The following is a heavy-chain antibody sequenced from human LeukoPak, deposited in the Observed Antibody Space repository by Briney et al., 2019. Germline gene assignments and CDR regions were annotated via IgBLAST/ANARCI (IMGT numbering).Heavy chain of an antibody. CDR3: ARGPSIAARYDAFDI. CDR2: ISSSGNTI. D-gene: IGHD6-6*01. J-gene: IGHJ3*02. CDR1: GFTFSTFE. V-gene: IGHV3-48*03. Sequence: GGSLRLSCAASGFTFSTFEMNWVRQAPGKGLEWVSYISSSGNTISYADSVKGRFTISRDNAKNSLYLQVISLRAEDTAVYYCARGPSIAARYDAFDIWGQGTMVTVSS.